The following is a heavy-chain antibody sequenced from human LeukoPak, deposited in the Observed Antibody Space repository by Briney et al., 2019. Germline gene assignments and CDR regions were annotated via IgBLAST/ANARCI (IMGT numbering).Heavy chain of an antibody. J-gene: IGHJ3*02. CDR3: AMSQPDGAAPGFDN. D-gene: IGHD1-14*01. V-gene: IGHV4-34*01. CDR2: IDQGART. Sequence: SETLSLTCSVYGGSLSGYFWSWIRQPPGTGLEWIGEIDQGARTKYNPSLKNRLTMSVEKSKSQVSLKLTSVTAAHTAVYFCAMSQPDGAAPGFDNWGQGTLVTVST. CDR1: GGSLSGYF.